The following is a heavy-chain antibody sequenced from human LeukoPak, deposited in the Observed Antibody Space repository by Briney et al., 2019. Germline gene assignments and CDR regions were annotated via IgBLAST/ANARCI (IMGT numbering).Heavy chain of an antibody. V-gene: IGHV3-49*04. D-gene: IGHD3-16*01. CDR3: TREGRGSDAFDY. CDR1: GFTFGDYA. Sequence: GGSLRLSCTTSGFTFGDYAMSWVRQAPGKGLEWVGFIRSKAYGGTTEYAASVKGRFTISRDDSRRIVYLQMNSLKHEDTAVYYCTREGRGSDAFDYWGQGTLVTVSS. CDR2: IRSKAYGGTT. J-gene: IGHJ4*02.